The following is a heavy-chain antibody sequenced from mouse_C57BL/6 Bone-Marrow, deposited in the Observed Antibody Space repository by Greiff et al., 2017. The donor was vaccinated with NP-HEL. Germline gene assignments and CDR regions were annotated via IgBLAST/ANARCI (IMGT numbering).Heavy chain of an antibody. V-gene: IGHV1-54*01. Sequence: QVQLQQSGAELVRPGTSVKVSCKASGYAFTNYLIEWVKQRPGQGLEWIGVINPGSGGTNYNEKFKGKATLTADKSSSTAYMQLSSLTSEDSAVYFCARSHYYGSSYGFAYWGQGTLVTVSA. J-gene: IGHJ3*01. CDR3: ARSHYYGSSYGFAY. CDR1: GYAFTNYL. CDR2: INPGSGGT. D-gene: IGHD1-1*01.